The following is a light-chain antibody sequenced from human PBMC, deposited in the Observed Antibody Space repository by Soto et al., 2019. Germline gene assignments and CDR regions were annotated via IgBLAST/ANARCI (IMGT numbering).Light chain of an antibody. CDR2: KAS. CDR1: QSISSW. CDR3: QQYKSYPLT. J-gene: IGKJ4*01. V-gene: IGKV1-5*03. Sequence: DIQMTQSPSTLSASVGDRVTITCRASQSISSWLAWYQQKPGQAPNLLIYKASTLESGVPSRFSGSGSGTEFTLTISSVQPDDFATYYCQQYKSYPLTFGGGTKVDIK.